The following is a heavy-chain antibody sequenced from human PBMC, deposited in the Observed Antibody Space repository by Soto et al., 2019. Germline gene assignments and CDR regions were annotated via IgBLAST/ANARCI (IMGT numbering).Heavy chain of an antibody. CDR1: GGSISSSSYY. CDR3: ARRGYSYGYGEYYFDY. D-gene: IGHD5-18*01. Sequence: PSETLSLTCTVSGGSISSSSYYWGWIRQPPGKGLEWIGSIYYSGSTYYNPSLKSRVTISVDTSKNQFSLKLSSVTAADTAVYYCARRGYSYGYGEYYFDYWGQGTLVTVSS. J-gene: IGHJ4*02. CDR2: IYYSGST. V-gene: IGHV4-39*01.